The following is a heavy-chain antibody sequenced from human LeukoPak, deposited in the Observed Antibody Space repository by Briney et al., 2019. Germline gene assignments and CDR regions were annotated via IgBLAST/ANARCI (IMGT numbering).Heavy chain of an antibody. CDR2: INHSGST. V-gene: IGHV4-34*01. Sequence: SETLSLTRAVYGGSFSGYYWSWIRQPPGKGLEWIGEINHSGSTNYNPSLKSRVTISVDMSKNQFSLKLSSVTAADTAVYYCASAGSSGYSPPVGYWGQGTLVTVSS. J-gene: IGHJ4*02. CDR3: ASAGSSGYSPPVGY. CDR1: GGSFSGYY. D-gene: IGHD3-22*01.